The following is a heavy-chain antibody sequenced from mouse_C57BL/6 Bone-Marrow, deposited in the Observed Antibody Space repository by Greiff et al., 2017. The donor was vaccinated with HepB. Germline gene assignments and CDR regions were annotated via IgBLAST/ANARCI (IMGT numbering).Heavy chain of an antibody. J-gene: IGHJ4*01. CDR2: IYPGSGST. CDR1: GYTFTSYW. V-gene: IGHV1-55*01. D-gene: IGHD2-5*01. Sequence: QVQLQQPGAELVKPGASVKMSCKASGYTFTSYWITWVKQRPGQGLEWIGDIYPGSGSTNYNEKFKSKATLTVDTSSSTAYMQLSSLTSEDSAVYYCARQSNYDYYAMDYWGQGTSVTVSS. CDR3: ARQSNYDYYAMDY.